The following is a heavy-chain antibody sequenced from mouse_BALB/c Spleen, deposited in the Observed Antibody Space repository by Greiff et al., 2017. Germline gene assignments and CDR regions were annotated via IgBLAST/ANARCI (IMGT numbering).Heavy chain of an antibody. D-gene: IGHD4-1*01. V-gene: IGHV14-1*02. CDR2: IDPENGNT. Sequence: EVQLQQSGAELVRPGALVKLSCKASGFNIKDYYMHWVKQRPEQGLEWIGWIDPENGNTIYDPKFQGKASITADTSSNTAYLQLSSLTSEDTAVYYCARGGTGPFAYWGQGTLVTVSA. CDR1: GFNIKDYY. J-gene: IGHJ3*01. CDR3: ARGGTGPFAY.